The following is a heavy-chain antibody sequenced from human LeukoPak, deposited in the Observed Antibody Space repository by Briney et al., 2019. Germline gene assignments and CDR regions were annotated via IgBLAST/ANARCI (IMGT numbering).Heavy chain of an antibody. Sequence: GSLRPSRAASEFTFVRYAMNWVRQAPGKGLEWGSYISSSSFKIGYADSVKGRFTISRDNSKNSLYLQMDSLRVEDTAVYYCVRDPSYGSSWYYYMDVWGKGTTVTVSS. CDR2: ISSSSFKI. J-gene: IGHJ6*03. D-gene: IGHD6-13*01. CDR1: EFTFVRYA. V-gene: IGHV3-48*04. CDR3: VRDPSYGSSWYYYMDV.